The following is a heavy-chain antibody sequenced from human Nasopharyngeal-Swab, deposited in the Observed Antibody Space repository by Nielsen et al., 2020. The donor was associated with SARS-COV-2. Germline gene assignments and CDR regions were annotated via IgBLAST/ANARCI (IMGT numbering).Heavy chain of an antibody. Sequence: SLKISCAASGFTFDDYAMHWVRQAPGKGPEWVSGISWNSGSIGYADSVKGRFTISRDNAKNSLYLQMNSLRAEDTALYYCATVYSGYGYYFDYWGQGTLVTVYS. V-gene: IGHV3-9*01. CDR1: GFTFDDYA. CDR3: ATVYSGYGYYFDY. J-gene: IGHJ4*02. CDR2: ISWNSGSI. D-gene: IGHD5-12*01.